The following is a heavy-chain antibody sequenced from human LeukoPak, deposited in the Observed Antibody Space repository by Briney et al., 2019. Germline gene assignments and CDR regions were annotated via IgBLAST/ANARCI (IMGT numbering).Heavy chain of an antibody. D-gene: IGHD5-18*01. CDR1: GTTFRSYA. V-gene: IGHV1-69*13. CDR2: IIPSFGTV. J-gene: IGHJ4*02. Sequence: GASVKVSCKASGTTFRSYAINWVRQAPGQGLEWMGAIIPSFGTVKYAQEFQGRVTMTADESTSTAYMDLNYLRSDDTAVYFCARATSANEYSYGFHFDYWGQGTLVTVSS. CDR3: ARATSANEYSYGFHFDY.